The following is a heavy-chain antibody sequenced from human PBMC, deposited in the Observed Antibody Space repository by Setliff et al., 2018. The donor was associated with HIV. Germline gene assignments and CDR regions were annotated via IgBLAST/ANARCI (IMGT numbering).Heavy chain of an antibody. D-gene: IGHD3-10*01. Sequence: PGGSLRLSCAASGFTFRSYEMNWVRQAPGKGLEWIGRIKSKTDGGTTDYAAPGKGRFTISRDDSKRVVYLQMNSLTSEDTAVYFCTRSYYYWGQGTLVTVSS. CDR1: GFTFRSYE. CDR3: TRSYYY. J-gene: IGHJ4*02. V-gene: IGHV3-15*01. CDR2: IKSKTDGGTT.